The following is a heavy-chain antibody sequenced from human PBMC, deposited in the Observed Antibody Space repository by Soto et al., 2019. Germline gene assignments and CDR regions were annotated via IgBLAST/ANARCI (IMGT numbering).Heavy chain of an antibody. CDR3: ARDGGYGDYVGAFDI. J-gene: IGHJ3*02. Sequence: PSETLSLTCAVSGGSIISGGYSWIWIRQPPGKGLEWIGYIYHSGSTYYNPSLKSRVTISVDRSKNQFSLKLSSVTAADTAVYYCARDGGYGDYVGAFDIWGQGTMVTVSS. CDR2: IYHSGST. D-gene: IGHD4-17*01. CDR1: GGSIISGGYS. V-gene: IGHV4-30-2*01.